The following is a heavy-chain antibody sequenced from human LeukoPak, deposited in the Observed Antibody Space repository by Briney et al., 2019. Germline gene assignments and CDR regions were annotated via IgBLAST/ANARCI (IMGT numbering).Heavy chain of an antibody. V-gene: IGHV4-59*01. J-gene: IGHJ6*03. D-gene: IGHD5-18*01. Sequence: SETLSLTCTVSGGSISSYYWSWIRQPPGKGLEWIGYIYYSGSTNYNPSLKSRVTISVDTSKNQFSLKLSSVTAADTAVYYCARFTDSCGYPPYYYYMDVWGKGTTVTVSS. CDR1: GGSISSYY. CDR2: IYYSGST. CDR3: ARFTDSCGYPPYYYYMDV.